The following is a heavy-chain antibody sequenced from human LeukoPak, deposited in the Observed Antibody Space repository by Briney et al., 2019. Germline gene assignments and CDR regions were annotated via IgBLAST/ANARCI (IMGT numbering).Heavy chain of an antibody. CDR3: ARGNLYIVATIEDY. CDR1: GFNFSTHA. D-gene: IGHD5-12*01. V-gene: IGHV3-30-3*01. CDR2: ISSEGSMK. Sequence: GSPRLSCAASGFNFSTHAMHWVRQAPGKGLEWVAVISSEGSMKDYADSVKGRFTVSRDNSKNTLHLQLSSLRDEDTSLYYCARGNLYIVATIEDYWGQGTFASVSS. J-gene: IGHJ4*02.